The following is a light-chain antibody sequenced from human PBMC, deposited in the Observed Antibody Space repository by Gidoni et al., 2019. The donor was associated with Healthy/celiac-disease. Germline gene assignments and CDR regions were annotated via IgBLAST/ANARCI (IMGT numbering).Light chain of an antibody. CDR1: QSVSSN. Sequence: EILMTRSPATLSVSPGERAPLSCRASQSVSSNLAWYQQKPGQAPRLLSYGASTRATGIPARFSGSGSGTEFTLTISSMQSEDFAVYYCQQYNNWPRTFGQGTKLEIK. CDR2: GAS. CDR3: QQYNNWPRT. V-gene: IGKV3-15*01. J-gene: IGKJ2*01.